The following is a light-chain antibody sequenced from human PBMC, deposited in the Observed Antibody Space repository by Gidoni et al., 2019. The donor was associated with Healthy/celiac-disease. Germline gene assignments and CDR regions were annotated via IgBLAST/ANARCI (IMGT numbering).Light chain of an antibody. Sequence: QSALTQPASVSGSPGRSIPISCTGTSSDVESYNLVSWYHQQPGKAPKLMNDEGSKRRSRVYNRCSGAKYGNTASLTISGIQAEEEADYYCCSYEGSSTFVFGGGTKLTVL. CDR2: EGS. V-gene: IGLV2-23*03. J-gene: IGLJ3*02. CDR3: CSYEGSSTFV. CDR1: SSDVESYNL.